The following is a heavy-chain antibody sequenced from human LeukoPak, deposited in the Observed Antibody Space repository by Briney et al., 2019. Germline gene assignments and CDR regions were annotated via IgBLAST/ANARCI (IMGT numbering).Heavy chain of an antibody. J-gene: IGHJ4*02. CDR3: ARGGLLVYYFDY. Sequence: PGGSLRLSCAASGFTFSSYGMHWVRQAPGKGLEWVSYISSSGSTIYYADSVKGRFTISRDNAKNSLYLQMNSLRAEDTAVYYCARGGLLVYYFDYWGQGTLVTVSS. CDR1: GFTFSSYG. CDR2: ISSSGSTI. D-gene: IGHD2-21*01. V-gene: IGHV3-48*04.